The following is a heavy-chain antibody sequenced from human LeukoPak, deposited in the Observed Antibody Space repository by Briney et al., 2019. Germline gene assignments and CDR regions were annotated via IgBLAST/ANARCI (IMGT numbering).Heavy chain of an antibody. J-gene: IGHJ6*03. Sequence: GGSLRLSCAASGFTFSSYWMSWVRQAPGKGLEWVANIKQDGSEKYYVDSVKGRFTISRDNAKNSLYLQMNSLRAEDTAVYYCARDFYSSGWYYYYYYYMDVWTKGPRSPSP. CDR1: GFTFSSYW. D-gene: IGHD6-19*01. CDR2: IKQDGSEK. CDR3: ARDFYSSGWYYYYYYYMDV. V-gene: IGHV3-7*01.